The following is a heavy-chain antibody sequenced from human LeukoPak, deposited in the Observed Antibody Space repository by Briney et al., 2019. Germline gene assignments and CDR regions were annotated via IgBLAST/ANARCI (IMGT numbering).Heavy chain of an antibody. D-gene: IGHD1-20*01. CDR1: GFTFSNYA. CDR3: ARDPTDITGIGYY. V-gene: IGHV3-23*01. J-gene: IGHJ4*02. Sequence: PGGSLRLSCAASGFTFSNYAMSWVRQAPGKELEWVSAISAGGTSTYYADSVKGRFTISRDNAENSLYLQMNSLRAEDTAVYYCARDPTDITGIGYYWGQGTLVTVSS. CDR2: ISAGGTST.